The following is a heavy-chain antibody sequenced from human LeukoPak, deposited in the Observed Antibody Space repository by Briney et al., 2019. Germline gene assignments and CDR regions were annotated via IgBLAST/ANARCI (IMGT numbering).Heavy chain of an antibody. Sequence: GGSLRLSCAASGFTFSSYWMSWVRQAPGKGLEWVANIKQDGSEKYYVDSVKGRFTISRDNAKNSLFLQMNSLRAEDTAVFYCARASDIYYYGMDVWGQGTTVTVSS. V-gene: IGHV3-7*01. CDR3: ARASDIYYYGMDV. J-gene: IGHJ6*02. CDR1: GFTFSSYW. CDR2: IKQDGSEK.